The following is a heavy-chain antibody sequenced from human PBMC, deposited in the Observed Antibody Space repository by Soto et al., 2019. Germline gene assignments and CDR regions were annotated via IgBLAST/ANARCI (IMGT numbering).Heavy chain of an antibody. CDR1: GGTFSSYA. CDR2: IIPIFGTA. Sequence: QVQLVQSGAEVKKPGSSVKVSCKASGGTFSSYAISWVRQAPGQGLEWMGGIIPIFGTANYAQKFQGRVTITADESTSTAYMELSSLRSEYTAVYYCARAHTGQWLVETYGWFDPWGQGTLVTVSS. J-gene: IGHJ5*02. D-gene: IGHD6-19*01. CDR3: ARAHTGQWLVETYGWFDP. V-gene: IGHV1-69*01.